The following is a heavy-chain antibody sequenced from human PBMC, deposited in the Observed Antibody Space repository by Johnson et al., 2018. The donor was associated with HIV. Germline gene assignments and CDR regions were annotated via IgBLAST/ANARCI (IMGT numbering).Heavy chain of an antibody. D-gene: IGHD3-22*01. CDR1: GFTFHDYG. CDR2: INWNGGST. J-gene: IGHJ3*02. Sequence: VQLVESGGGVVRPGGSLRLSCAASGFTFHDYGMSWVRQAPGKGLEWVSGINWNGGSTSYADSVKGRFTISSANAKNSLYLQMNSRTAEDTALYYCARDPDYYDSNGSHQGDAFDIWGQGTMVTVSS. V-gene: IGHV3-20*04. CDR3: ARDPDYYDSNGSHQGDAFDI.